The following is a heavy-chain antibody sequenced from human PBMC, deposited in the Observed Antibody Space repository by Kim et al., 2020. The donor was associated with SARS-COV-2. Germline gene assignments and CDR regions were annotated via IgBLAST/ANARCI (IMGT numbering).Heavy chain of an antibody. D-gene: IGHD3-16*01. J-gene: IGHJ3*02. CDR3: AKECRGSHDAFDI. V-gene: IGHV3-23*03. Sequence: ADAGKGRFTITSDNSKNTLYLQMNRLRAEDTAVYYCAKECRGSHDAFDIWGQGTMVTVSS.